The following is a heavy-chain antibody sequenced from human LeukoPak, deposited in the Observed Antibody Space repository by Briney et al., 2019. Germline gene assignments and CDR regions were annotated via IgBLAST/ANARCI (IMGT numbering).Heavy chain of an antibody. J-gene: IGHJ4*02. D-gene: IGHD3-22*01. Sequence: GGSLRLSCAASGFTVSSNYMSWVRQAPGKGLVWVSRINSDGRSTSYADSVKGRFTISRDNAKNTLYLQMNSLRAEDTAVYYCARGSRGSSGYYYLGIDYWGQGTLVTVSS. CDR3: ARGSRGSSGYYYLGIDY. V-gene: IGHV3-74*01. CDR2: INSDGRST. CDR1: GFTVSSNY.